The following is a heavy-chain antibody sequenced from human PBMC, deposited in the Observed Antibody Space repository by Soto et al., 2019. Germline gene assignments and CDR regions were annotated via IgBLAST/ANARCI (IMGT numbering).Heavy chain of an antibody. CDR2: IYSGGST. D-gene: IGHD2-2*01. Sequence: PGGSLRLSCAASGVTVSGNYMSWVRQAPGKGLEWVSVIYSGGSTFYADSVKGRFAISRDNSKNTFYLQMNSLRAEDTAVYYCARPHCSTTICPYYNYMDVWGKGTTVTVSS. J-gene: IGHJ6*03. V-gene: IGHV3-66*04. CDR1: GVTVSGNY. CDR3: ARPHCSTTICPYYNYMDV.